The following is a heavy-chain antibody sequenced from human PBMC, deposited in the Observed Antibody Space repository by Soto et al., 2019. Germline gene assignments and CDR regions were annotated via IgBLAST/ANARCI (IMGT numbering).Heavy chain of an antibody. CDR2: IYNSVRT. Sequence: SETLSLTFAVSGGSISVGGYSWSLIRQPPGKGLEWIGYIYNSVRTYYNQSLKSRVNISVDRSKKKFSMKLRSVTAADTAVYYCDRGPPIFYWGQGTLVTVSS. CDR3: DRGPPIFY. D-gene: IGHD3-9*01. J-gene: IGHJ4*02. V-gene: IGHV4-30-2*01. CDR1: GGSISVGGYS.